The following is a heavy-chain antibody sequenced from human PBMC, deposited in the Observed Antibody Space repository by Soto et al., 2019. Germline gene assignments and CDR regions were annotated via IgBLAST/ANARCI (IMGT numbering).Heavy chain of an antibody. CDR3: ARIYRPDYYDSSGYSYFDY. V-gene: IGHV4-4*02. CDR1: GASISSSKC. J-gene: IGHJ4*02. Sequence: PSETLSLTCAVSGASISSSKCWSWVRQPPGKGLEWIGEISPSGSTNYNPSLRSRVTISVDKSKNHFSLKLSSVAAADTAVYYCARIYRPDYYDSSGYSYFDYWGQGTLVTVS. D-gene: IGHD3-22*01. CDR2: ISPSGST.